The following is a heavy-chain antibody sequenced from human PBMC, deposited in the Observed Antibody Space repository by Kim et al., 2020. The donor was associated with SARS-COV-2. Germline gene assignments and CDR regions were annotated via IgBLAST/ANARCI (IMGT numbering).Heavy chain of an antibody. D-gene: IGHD1-1*01. Sequence: GGSLRLSCAASGFTFSTYAIIWVRQAPGKGLEWVSIVGDNDDGTHYADSVMGRFTVSRDNSNNMSYLQMNSLRADDTAVYYCAPDWNHFDNWGQGTLVTVSS. CDR3: APDWNHFDN. J-gene: IGHJ4*02. CDR1: GFTFSTYA. V-gene: IGHV3-23*01. CDR2: VGDNDDGT.